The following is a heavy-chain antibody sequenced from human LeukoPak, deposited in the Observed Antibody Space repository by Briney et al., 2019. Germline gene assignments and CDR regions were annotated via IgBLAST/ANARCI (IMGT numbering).Heavy chain of an antibody. Sequence: PGGSLRLSCAASGFTFSSYAMSWVRQAPGKGLEWVSAISGSGGSTYYADSVKGRFTISRDNSKNTLYLQMNSLRAEDTAVYYCAKGTHYYDSSGYSYFDYWGQGTLVTVSS. J-gene: IGHJ4*02. CDR2: ISGSGGST. CDR3: AKGTHYYDSSGYSYFDY. V-gene: IGHV3-23*01. D-gene: IGHD3-22*01. CDR1: GFTFSSYA.